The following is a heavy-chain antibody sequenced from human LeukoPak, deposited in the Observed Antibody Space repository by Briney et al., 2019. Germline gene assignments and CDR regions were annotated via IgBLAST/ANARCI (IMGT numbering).Heavy chain of an antibody. CDR2: ISYDGSNK. Sequence: PGRSLRLSCAASRSTFSIYAMHWVRQAPGKGREWEAVISYDGSNKYYTDSVNGRFTISRDNSQNTMYLQMNSLRAEDTAVSYCARDSRIAARPSGDYWGQGTLVTVSS. CDR1: RSTFSIYA. CDR3: ARDSRIAARPSGDY. J-gene: IGHJ4*02. D-gene: IGHD6-6*01. V-gene: IGHV3-30-3*01.